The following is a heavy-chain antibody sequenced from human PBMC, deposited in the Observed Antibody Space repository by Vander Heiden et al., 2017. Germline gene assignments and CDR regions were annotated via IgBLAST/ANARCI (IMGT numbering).Heavy chain of an antibody. J-gene: IGHJ4*02. CDR1: GFTFSSYS. V-gene: IGHV3-21*01. CDR3: ALDYGGTDGYYFDY. D-gene: IGHD4-17*01. CDR2: ISSSSSYI. Sequence: EVQLVVSGGGLVKPGGSLRLSCAASGFTFSSYSMNWVRQAPGKGLEWVSSISSSSSYIYYADSVKGRFTISRDNAKNSLYLQMNSLRAEDTAVYYCALDYGGTDGYYFDYWGQGTLVTVSS.